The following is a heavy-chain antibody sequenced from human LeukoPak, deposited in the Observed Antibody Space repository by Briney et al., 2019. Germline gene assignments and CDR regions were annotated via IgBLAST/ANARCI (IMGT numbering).Heavy chain of an antibody. Sequence: GGSLRLSCAASGFTFSSYGIHWVRQAPGKGLEWVAFIRYDGSNKYYADSVKGRFTISRDNSKNTLYLQMNSLRAEDTAVYYCAKRHYYGSGSYGYFDYWGQGTLVTVSS. J-gene: IGHJ4*02. CDR2: IRYDGSNK. CDR3: AKRHYYGSGSYGYFDY. V-gene: IGHV3-30*02. D-gene: IGHD3-10*01. CDR1: GFTFSSYG.